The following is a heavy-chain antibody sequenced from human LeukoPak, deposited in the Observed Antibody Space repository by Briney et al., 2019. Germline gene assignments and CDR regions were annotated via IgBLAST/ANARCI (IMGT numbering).Heavy chain of an antibody. V-gene: IGHV1-2*02. CDR2: INPNSGGT. CDR1: GYTFTGYY. Sequence: GASVKVSCKASGYTFTGYYMHWVRQAPGQGLEWMGWINPNSGGTNYAQKLQGRVTMTTDTSTSTAYMELRSLRSDDTAVYYCARAVTSGNLLTYYYDSSGYEEAFDIWGQGTMVTVSS. J-gene: IGHJ3*02. D-gene: IGHD3-22*01. CDR3: ARAVTSGNLLTYYYDSSGYEEAFDI.